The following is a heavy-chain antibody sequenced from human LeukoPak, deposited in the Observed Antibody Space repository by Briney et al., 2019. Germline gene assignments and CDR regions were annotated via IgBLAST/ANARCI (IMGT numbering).Heavy chain of an antibody. CDR3: ARHPGSWYYYYYMDV. CDR1: GYSISSGYY. D-gene: IGHD6-6*01. CDR2: IYHSGST. J-gene: IGHJ6*03. V-gene: IGHV4-38-2*01. Sequence: PSETLSLTCAVSGYSISSGYYWGWIRQPPGKGLEWIGSIYHSGSTYYNPPLKSRVTISVDTSKDQFSLKLSSVTAADTAVYYCARHPGSWYYYYYMDVRGKGTTVTVSS.